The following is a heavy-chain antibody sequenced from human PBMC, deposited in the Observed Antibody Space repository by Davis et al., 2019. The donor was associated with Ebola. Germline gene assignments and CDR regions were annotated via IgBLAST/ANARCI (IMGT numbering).Heavy chain of an antibody. Sequence: MPSETLSLTCTVSGGSISSYYWSWIRQPPGKGLEWIGEINHSGSTNYNPSLKSRVTISVDTSKNQFSLKLSSVTAADTAVYYCARGQTYGSMVYGLDVWGQGTTVTVSS. CDR2: INHSGST. J-gene: IGHJ6*02. CDR1: GGSISSYY. D-gene: IGHD3-10*01. CDR3: ARGQTYGSMVYGLDV. V-gene: IGHV4-34*01.